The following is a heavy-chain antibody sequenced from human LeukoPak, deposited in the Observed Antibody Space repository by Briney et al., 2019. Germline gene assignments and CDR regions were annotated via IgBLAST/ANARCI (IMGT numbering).Heavy chain of an antibody. D-gene: IGHD3-10*01. J-gene: IGHJ3*02. Sequence: GGSLRLSCAASGFTFSSYGMHWVRQAPGKGLEWVAFIRYDGSNKYYADSVKGRSTISRDNSKNTLYLQMNSLRAEDTAVYYCAKGFSLWFGELSLDIWGQGTMVTVSS. V-gene: IGHV3-30*02. CDR1: GFTFSSYG. CDR3: AKGFSLWFGELSLDI. CDR2: IRYDGSNK.